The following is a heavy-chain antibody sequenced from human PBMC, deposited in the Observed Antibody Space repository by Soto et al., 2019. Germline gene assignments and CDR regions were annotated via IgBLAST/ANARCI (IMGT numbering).Heavy chain of an antibody. J-gene: IGHJ4*01. Sequence: PGGSLRLSCAASAFNLSTYAMSWVRQAPGKGLEWVSSISVSGGRTYYADSVKGRFIISRDNSKNTVYLQMNSLTDEDTALYHCARDSSGLVRKWYFDYWGQGTLVTVSS. CDR3: ARDSSGLVRKWYFDY. V-gene: IGHV3-23*01. CDR2: ISVSGGRT. D-gene: IGHD6-6*01. CDR1: AFNLSTYA.